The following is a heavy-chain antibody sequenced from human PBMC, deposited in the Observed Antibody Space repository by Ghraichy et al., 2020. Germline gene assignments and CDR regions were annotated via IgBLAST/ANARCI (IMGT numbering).Heavy chain of an antibody. CDR1: GFTFSSYW. D-gene: IGHD5-12*01. J-gene: IGHJ3*02. CDR2: IYIDGSGT. Sequence: GVLNISCAASGFTFSSYWMHWVRQAPGKGLVWVSRIYIDGSGTRYADFVKGRFTISRDNAKNTLYLQMNSLRAEDTAVDYCVRDIVAKDAFDIWGQGTMVTVSS. V-gene: IGHV3-74*01. CDR3: VRDIVAKDAFDI.